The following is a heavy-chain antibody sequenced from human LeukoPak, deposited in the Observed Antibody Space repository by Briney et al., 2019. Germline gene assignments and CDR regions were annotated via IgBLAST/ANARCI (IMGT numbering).Heavy chain of an antibody. J-gene: IGHJ6*03. CDR1: GYTFTGYY. V-gene: IGHV1-2*02. Sequence: GASVKVSRKASGYTFTGYYMHWVRQAPGQGLEWMGWINPNSGGTNYAQKFQGRVTMTRDTSISTAYMELSRLRSDDTAVYYCARGAGATLYYYYYYMDVWGKGTTVTVSS. D-gene: IGHD1-26*01. CDR2: INPNSGGT. CDR3: ARGAGATLYYYYYYMDV.